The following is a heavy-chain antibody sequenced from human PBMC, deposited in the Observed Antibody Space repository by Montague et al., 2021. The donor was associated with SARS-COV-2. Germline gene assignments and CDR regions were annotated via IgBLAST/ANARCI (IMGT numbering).Heavy chain of an antibody. J-gene: IGHJ4*02. D-gene: IGHD3-22*01. V-gene: IGHV4-34*01. CDR1: GGSFSGYY. CDR2: INHSGGT. Sequence: SETLSLTCTVYGGSFSGYYWTWIRQSPGKGLEWIGEINHSGGTNYSPSLESRVAISVDTSKNQFSLKLNSVTAADMAIYYCARATVDINMILVVITSVNHYFDSWGQGTLVTVSP. CDR3: ARATVDINMILVVITSVNHYFDS.